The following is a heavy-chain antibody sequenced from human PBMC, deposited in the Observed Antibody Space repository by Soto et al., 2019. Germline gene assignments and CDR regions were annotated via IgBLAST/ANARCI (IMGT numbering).Heavy chain of an antibody. CDR2: LAPFNGKT. CDR3: AREGGSSTYYPLELDY. CDR1: GYVFNHYA. V-gene: IGHV1-18*04. Sequence: EASVKVSCKASGYVFNHYAINWVRQAPGQGLEWMGWLAPFNGKTSSLQKLQDRMSMTIDTATSTAYLELNSLTSDDTGVYFCAREGGSSTYYPLELDYWGQGTQVTVSS. J-gene: IGHJ4*02. D-gene: IGHD6-13*01.